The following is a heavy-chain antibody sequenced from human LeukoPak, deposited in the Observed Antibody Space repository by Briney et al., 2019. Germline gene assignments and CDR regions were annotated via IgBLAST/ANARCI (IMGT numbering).Heavy chain of an antibody. J-gene: IGHJ3*02. D-gene: IGHD6-13*01. V-gene: IGHV1-3*01. CDR1: GYTFTSYA. CDR3: ARDPRAGYSSSWYAFDI. CDR2: INAGNGNT. Sequence: GASVKVSCKASGYTFTSYAMHWVRQAPGQRLEWMGWINAGNGNTKYSQKFQGRVTITRDTSASTAYMELSSLRSEDTAVYYCARDPRAGYSSSWYAFDIWGQGTMVTVSS.